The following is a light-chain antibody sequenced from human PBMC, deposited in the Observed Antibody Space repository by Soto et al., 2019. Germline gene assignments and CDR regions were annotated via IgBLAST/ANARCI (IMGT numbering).Light chain of an antibody. CDR1: SSNIGTNY. V-gene: IGLV1-47*01. CDR2: RNN. CDR3: AGWDDSLHGLL. J-gene: IGLJ1*01. Sequence: QSVLTQPPSASGTPGQRVTISCYGGSSNIGTNYVYWYQQLPGTAPKLLIYRNNLRPSGVPDRFSASKSGTSASLAISGLRSEDEGDYFCAGWDDSLHGLLFGAGTKLTVL.